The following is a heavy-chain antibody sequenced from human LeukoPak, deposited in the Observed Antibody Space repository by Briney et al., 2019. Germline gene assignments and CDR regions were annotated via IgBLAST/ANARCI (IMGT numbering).Heavy chain of an antibody. Sequence: GGSLRLSCAASGFTFSSYSMNWVRQAPGKGLEWVSSISSSSSYIYYADSVKGRFTISRDNAKSSLYLQMNSLRAEDTAVYYCARYYYYDSSGYGYYFDYWGQGTLVTVSS. CDR3: ARYYYYDSSGYGYYFDY. CDR2: ISSSSSYI. J-gene: IGHJ4*02. V-gene: IGHV3-21*01. D-gene: IGHD3-22*01. CDR1: GFTFSSYS.